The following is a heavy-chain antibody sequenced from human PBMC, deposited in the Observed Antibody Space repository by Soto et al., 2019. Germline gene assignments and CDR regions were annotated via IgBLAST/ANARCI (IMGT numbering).Heavy chain of an antibody. CDR2: IRSKAYGGTT. J-gene: IGHJ3*02. Sequence: GGSLRLSCTASGFTFGDYAMSWFRQAPGKGLEWVGFIRSKAYGGTTEYAASVKGRFTISRDDSKSIAYLQMNSLKTEDTAVYYCTRAGLLRFLEWLSHAFDIWGQGTMVTVSS. CDR3: TRAGLLRFLEWLSHAFDI. CDR1: GFTFGDYA. D-gene: IGHD3-3*01. V-gene: IGHV3-49*03.